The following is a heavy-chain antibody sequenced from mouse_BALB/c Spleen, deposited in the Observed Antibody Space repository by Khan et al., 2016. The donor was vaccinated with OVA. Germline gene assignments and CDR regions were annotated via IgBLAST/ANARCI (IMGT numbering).Heavy chain of an antibody. CDR1: GYSITSDYA. J-gene: IGHJ4*01. V-gene: IGHV3-2*02. CDR3: ARDGSRYNYVMDY. CDR2: ISYSGST. Sequence: EVQLQESGPGLVKPSQSLSLTCTVTGYSITSDYAWNWIRQFPGNKLEWMGYISYSGSTNYNPSLKSRISITRDTSKNQFFLQLNSVTTEDTATDYCARDGSRYNYVMDYWGQGTSVTVSS. D-gene: IGHD2-3*01.